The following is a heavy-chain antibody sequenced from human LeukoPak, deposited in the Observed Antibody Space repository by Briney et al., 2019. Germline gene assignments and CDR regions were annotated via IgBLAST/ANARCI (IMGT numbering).Heavy chain of an antibody. V-gene: IGHV1-69*05. CDR3: ARDLAGPQDY. CDR1: GGTFSSYA. J-gene: IGHJ4*02. CDR2: IIPIFGTA. Sequence: ASVKVSCKASGGTFSSYAIGWVRQAPGQGLEWMGRIIPIFGTANYAQKFQGRVTITTDESTSTAYMELSSLRSEDTAVYYCARDLAGPQDYWGQGTLVTVSS.